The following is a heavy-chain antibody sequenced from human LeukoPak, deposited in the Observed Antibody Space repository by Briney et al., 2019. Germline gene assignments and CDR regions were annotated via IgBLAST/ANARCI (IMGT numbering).Heavy chain of an antibody. V-gene: IGHV3-30-3*01. CDR1: GFTFSNYA. CDR3: ARDWAYYFDY. CDR2: ISYAGSNK. D-gene: IGHD3-16*01. J-gene: IGHJ4*02. Sequence: GGSLRLSCAASGFTFSNYAMHWVRQAPGKGLEWVAGISYAGSNKYYTDSVKGRFTVSRDDSKHTLYLQMNSLRAEDTAMYYCARDWAYYFDYWGQGTLVTVSP.